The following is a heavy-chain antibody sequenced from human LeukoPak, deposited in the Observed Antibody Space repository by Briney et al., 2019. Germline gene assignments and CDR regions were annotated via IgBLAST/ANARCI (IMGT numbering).Heavy chain of an antibody. CDR1: GFTFSNAW. Sequence: PVGSLRLSCAASGFTFSNAWVSRVRRAPGQGLECFGGIESKTVGGTPDYAAPVKGRFTISRDDSKNTLYLQMNSLKTEDTAVYYCTTDPTRYFDWLSFPLRAFDIWGQGTMVTVSS. J-gene: IGHJ3*02. V-gene: IGHV3-15*04. CDR2: IESKTVGGTP. D-gene: IGHD3-9*01. CDR3: TTDPTRYFDWLSFPLRAFDI.